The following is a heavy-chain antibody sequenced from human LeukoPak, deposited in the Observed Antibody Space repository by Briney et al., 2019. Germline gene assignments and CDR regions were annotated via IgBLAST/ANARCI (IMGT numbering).Heavy chain of an antibody. CDR2: IATSSDYI. Sequence: GGSLRLSCAASGFTFSNYGMNWVRQAPGKGLEWVSSIATSSDYIYYAGSLKGRFTISRDNAKNSLYLHMNSLRPDDTAVYYCARGRSITILRGVAISDGFDIWGQGTKVTVS. D-gene: IGHD3-10*01. CDR3: ARGRSITILRGVAISDGFDI. V-gene: IGHV3-21*06. CDR1: GFTFSNYG. J-gene: IGHJ3*02.